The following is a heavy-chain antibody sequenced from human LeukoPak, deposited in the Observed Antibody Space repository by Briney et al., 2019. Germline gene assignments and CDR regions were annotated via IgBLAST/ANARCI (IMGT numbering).Heavy chain of an antibody. CDR2: ISSSSSYL. CDR1: GFTLSTYN. J-gene: IGHJ4*02. CDR3: ARDAVTGYSSGWYKPFPFDS. D-gene: IGHD6-19*01. V-gene: IGHV3-21*01. Sequence: PGGSLRLSYAASGFTLSTYNMNWVRQAPGKGLEWVSSISSSSSYLFFADSVKGRFSISRDNTKNSLYLQMSGLRAEDTAVYYCARDAVTGYSSGWYKPFPFDSWGQGTLVTVSS.